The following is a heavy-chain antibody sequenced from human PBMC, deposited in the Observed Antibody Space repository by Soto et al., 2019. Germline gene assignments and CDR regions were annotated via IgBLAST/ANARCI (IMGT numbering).Heavy chain of an antibody. CDR2: LNKGGDST. CDR3: AKERSYHYGMDV. J-gene: IGHJ6*02. V-gene: IGHV3-23*01. CDR1: GFTFSSYA. Sequence: PLGGLRLSCAASGFTFSSYAMSWVRQAPGKGLEWVSALNKGGDSTYYADSVKGRFTITRDNSKNTLYLQMNNLRVEDTAVYYCAKERSYHYGMDVWGQGTTVTVFS. D-gene: IGHD2-21*01.